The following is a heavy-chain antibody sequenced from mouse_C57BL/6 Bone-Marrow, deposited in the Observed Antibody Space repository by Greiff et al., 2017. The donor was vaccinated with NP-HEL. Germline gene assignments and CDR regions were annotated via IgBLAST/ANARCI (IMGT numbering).Heavy chain of an antibody. D-gene: IGHD2-4*01. CDR3: TVSTMITTDYYAMDY. J-gene: IGHJ4*01. V-gene: IGHV14-4*01. CDR1: GFNIKDDY. Sequence: VQLQQSGAELVRPGASVKLSCTASGFNIKDDYMHWVKQRPEQGLEWIGWIDPENGDTEYASKFQGKATITADTSSNTAYLQLSSLTSEDTAVYYCTVSTMITTDYYAMDYWSQGTSVTVSS. CDR2: IDPENGDT.